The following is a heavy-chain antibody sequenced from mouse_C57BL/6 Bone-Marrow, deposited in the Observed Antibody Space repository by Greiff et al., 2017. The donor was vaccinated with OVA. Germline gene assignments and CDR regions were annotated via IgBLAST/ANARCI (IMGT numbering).Heavy chain of an antibody. V-gene: IGHV1-64*01. D-gene: IGHD4-1*01. CDR3: AREKDGDNWDYYFDY. Sequence: VQLQQPGAELVKPGASVKLSCKASGYTFTSYWMHWVKQRPGQGLEWIGMIHPNSGSTNYNEKFKSKATLTVDKSSSTAYMQLSSLTSDDSAVYYCAREKDGDNWDYYFDYWGQGTTLTVSS. CDR1: GYTFTSYW. CDR2: IHPNSGST. J-gene: IGHJ2*01.